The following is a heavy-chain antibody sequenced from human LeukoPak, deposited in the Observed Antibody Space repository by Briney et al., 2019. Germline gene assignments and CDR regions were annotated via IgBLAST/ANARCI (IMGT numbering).Heavy chain of an antibody. V-gene: IGHV3-30*02. CDR2: IRYDGSNK. CDR1: GFTFSSYG. J-gene: IGHJ3*02. D-gene: IGHD2-15*01. CDR3: ARQPIVVVVAATHSDAFDI. Sequence: GGSLRLSCAASGFTFSSYGMHWVRQAPGKGLEWVAFIRYDGSNKYYADSVKGRFTISRDNSKNTLYLQMNSLRAEDTAVYYCARQPIVVVVAATHSDAFDIWGQGTMVTVSS.